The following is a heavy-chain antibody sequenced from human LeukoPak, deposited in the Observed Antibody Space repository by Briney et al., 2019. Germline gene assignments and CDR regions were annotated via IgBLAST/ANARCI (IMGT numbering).Heavy chain of an antibody. CDR1: DVSNSSHY. J-gene: IGHJ4*01. CDR2: IYYGGST. CDR3: ARQERWSTRD. V-gene: IGHV4-59*11. Sequence: SETLSLTCTVSDVSNSSHYWSWIRQPQGKGLEWIGYIYYGGSTIYNPSLKSRVALSVDTSRNVFSLKLNSVTAADTAVYYCARQERWSTRDWGHGTLVTVSS. D-gene: IGHD4-23*01.